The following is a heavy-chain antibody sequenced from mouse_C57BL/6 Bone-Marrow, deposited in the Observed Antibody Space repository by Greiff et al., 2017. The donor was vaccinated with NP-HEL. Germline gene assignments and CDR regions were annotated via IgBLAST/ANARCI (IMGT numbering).Heavy chain of an antibody. V-gene: IGHV1-50*01. CDR1: GYTFTSYW. CDR2: IDPSDSYT. Sequence: VQLQQPGAELVKPGASVKLSCKASGYTFTSYWMQWVKQRPGQGLEWIGEIDPSDSYTNYNQKFKGKATLTVDTSSSTAYMQLSSLTSEDSAVYYCARYGYYPFAYWGQGTLVTVSA. D-gene: IGHD2-3*01. CDR3: ARYGYYPFAY. J-gene: IGHJ3*01.